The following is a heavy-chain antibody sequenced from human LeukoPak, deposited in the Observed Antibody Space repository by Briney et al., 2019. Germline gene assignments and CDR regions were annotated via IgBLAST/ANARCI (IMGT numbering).Heavy chain of an antibody. D-gene: IGHD3-10*01. J-gene: IGHJ4*02. CDR3: AKDLLPMVRGVIISLDY. V-gene: IGHV3-23*01. CDR2: ISGSGGST. Sequence: GGSLRLSCAASGFTFSSYAMSWVRQAPGKGLEWVSAISGSGGSTYYADSVKGRFTISRDNSKNTLYLQMNSLRAEDTAVYYCAKDLLPMVRGVIISLDYWGQGTLVTVSS. CDR1: GFTFSSYA.